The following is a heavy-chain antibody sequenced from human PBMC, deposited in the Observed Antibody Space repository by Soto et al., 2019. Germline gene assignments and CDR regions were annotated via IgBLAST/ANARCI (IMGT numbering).Heavy chain of an antibody. CDR1: GFTFSSYA. CDR2: ISGSGGST. V-gene: IGHV3-23*01. CDR3: AKNPGYYYDSTGYHFDY. J-gene: IGHJ4*02. Sequence: PGGSLRLSCAASGFTFSSYAMSWVRQAPGKGLEWVSAISGSGGSTYYADSVKGRFTISRDNSKNTLYLQMNSLRAEDTAVYYYAKNPGYYYDSTGYHFDYWGQGTLVTVSS. D-gene: IGHD3-22*01.